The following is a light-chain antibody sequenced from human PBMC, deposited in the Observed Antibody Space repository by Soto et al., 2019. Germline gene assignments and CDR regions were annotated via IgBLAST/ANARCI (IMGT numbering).Light chain of an antibody. J-gene: IGKJ1*01. CDR3: QIYNSFPWT. Sequence: DIQITQSPSTLSASVGETVNLTCRASQRISGWLAWHQQKPGKATKLLIYDVSALKRGVPPRFSGSGSGTEFTLTIRSMQPDDLATYYCQIYNSFPWTCGQGNKLDIK. CDR1: QRISGW. V-gene: IGKV1-5*01. CDR2: DVS.